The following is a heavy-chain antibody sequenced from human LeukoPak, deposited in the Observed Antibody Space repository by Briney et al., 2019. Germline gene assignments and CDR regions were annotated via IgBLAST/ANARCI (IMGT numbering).Heavy chain of an antibody. CDR1: GGTFSSYA. V-gene: IGHV1-18*01. J-gene: IGHJ4*02. Sequence: GSVKVSCKASGGTFSSYAISWVRHAPGQGLEWMGWISAYNGNTNYAQKLQGRVTMTTDTSTSTAYMELRSLRSDDTAVYYCAREGSMPFFDYWGQGTLVTVSS. D-gene: IGHD2/OR15-2a*01. CDR3: AREGSMPFFDY. CDR2: ISAYNGNT.